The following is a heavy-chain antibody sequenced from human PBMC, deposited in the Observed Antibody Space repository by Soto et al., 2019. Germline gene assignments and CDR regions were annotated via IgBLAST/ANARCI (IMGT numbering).Heavy chain of an antibody. CDR1: DGSISSYY. J-gene: IGHJ4*02. CDR3: ARRYGGTFDY. D-gene: IGHD2-15*01. Sequence: SETLSLTCPVADGSISSYYLSWIRQPPGKGLEWIGYIYYSGSTNYNPSLKSRVTISVDTSKNQFSLKLSSVTAADTAVYYCARRYGGTFDYWGQGTLVTVSS. V-gene: IGHV4-59*08. CDR2: IYYSGST.